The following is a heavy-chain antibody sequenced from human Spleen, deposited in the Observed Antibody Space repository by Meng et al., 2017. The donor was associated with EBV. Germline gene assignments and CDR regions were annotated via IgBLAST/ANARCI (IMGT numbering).Heavy chain of an antibody. D-gene: IGHD2-21*02. Sequence: QIQPWAAGLLTLSETLSLPGAVHGGSFRGFYWTWIRQAPGKGLEWIGEVNPSGTTSYNPSLKSRVTMSVDTSKNQFSLKLNSVTAADTAVYYCATNVVTEKEVFDYWGQGTLVTVSS. J-gene: IGHJ4*02. V-gene: IGHV4-34*01. CDR2: VNPSGTT. CDR3: ATNVVTEKEVFDY. CDR1: GGSFRGFY.